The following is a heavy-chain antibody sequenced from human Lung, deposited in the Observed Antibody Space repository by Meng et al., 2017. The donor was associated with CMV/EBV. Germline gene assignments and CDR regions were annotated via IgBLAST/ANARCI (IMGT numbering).Heavy chain of an antibody. D-gene: IGHD3-22*01. Sequence: GESXKISCAASGFTFSDYSLNWVRQAPGKGLEWISYISFSGTTMYYADSVKGRFTISRDYAKNSLYLQMNSLRAEDTAVYYCARNWGYNDGTSYYWGMFDYXGQGXLVTVS. CDR2: ISFSGTTM. CDR3: ARNWGYNDGTSYYWGMFDY. J-gene: IGHJ4*02. V-gene: IGHV3-48*04. CDR1: GFTFSDYS.